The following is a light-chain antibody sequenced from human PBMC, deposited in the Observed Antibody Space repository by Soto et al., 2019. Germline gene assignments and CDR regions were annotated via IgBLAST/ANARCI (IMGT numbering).Light chain of an antibody. CDR2: EVS. CDR3: SSYTTTSTLEV. Sequence: QSVLTQPASVSGSPRQSITISCTGTSNDIGDYNSVSWYQQHPGKAPKLMIYEVSNRPSGVSNRFSGSKSGNTASLTISGLQAADEADYYCSSYTTTSTLEVFGGGTKVTVL. J-gene: IGLJ3*02. V-gene: IGLV2-14*01. CDR1: SNDIGDYNS.